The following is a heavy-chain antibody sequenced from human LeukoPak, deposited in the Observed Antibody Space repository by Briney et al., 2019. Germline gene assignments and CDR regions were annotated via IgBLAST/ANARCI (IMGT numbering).Heavy chain of an antibody. V-gene: IGHV1-24*01. D-gene: IGHD2-2*01. CDR2: FDPQDGET. Sequence: ASVKISCKVSGYTLTELSMHWVRQAPGKGLEWMGGFDPQDGETIYAQKFQGRVTMTEDTSTDTAYMELSSLRSEDTAVYYCATADVLVPAAMALRYFDYWGQGTLVTVSS. J-gene: IGHJ4*02. CDR3: ATADVLVPAAMALRYFDY. CDR1: GYTLTELS.